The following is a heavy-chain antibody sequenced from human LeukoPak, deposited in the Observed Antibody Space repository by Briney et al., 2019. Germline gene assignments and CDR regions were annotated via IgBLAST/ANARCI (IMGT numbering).Heavy chain of an antibody. CDR3: ARGVVVVAATGLYYYYYMDV. D-gene: IGHD2-15*01. CDR1: GYTFTSYD. Sequence: ASVKVSCKASGYTFTSYDINWVRQATGQGLEWMGWMNPNSGNTGYAQKFQGRVTITRNTSISTAYMELSSLRSEDTAVYYCARGVVVVAATGLYYYYYMDVWGKGTTVTVSS. J-gene: IGHJ6*03. CDR2: MNPNSGNT. V-gene: IGHV1-8*03.